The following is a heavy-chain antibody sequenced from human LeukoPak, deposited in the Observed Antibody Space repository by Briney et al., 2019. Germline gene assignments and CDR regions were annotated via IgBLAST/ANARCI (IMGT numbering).Heavy chain of an antibody. J-gene: IGHJ4*02. D-gene: IGHD3-3*01. Sequence: SETLSLTCTVSGGSISSGGYYWSWIRQHPGKGLEWIGYIYYSGSTYYNPSLKSRVTISVDTSKNQFSLKLSSVTAADTAVYYCARVGVLRFLEWLQGFDYWGQGTLVTVSS. CDR3: ARVGVLRFLEWLQGFDY. CDR1: GGSISSGGYY. CDR2: IYYSGST. V-gene: IGHV4-31*03.